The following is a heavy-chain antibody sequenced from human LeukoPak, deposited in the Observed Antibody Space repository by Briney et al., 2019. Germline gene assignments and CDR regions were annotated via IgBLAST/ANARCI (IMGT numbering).Heavy chain of an antibody. CDR2: IYPGDSDT. CDR3: ARPRVSGYDPHPYFDY. J-gene: IGHJ4*02. D-gene: IGHD5-12*01. Sequence: GESLKISCKGSGYSFTSYWISWVRQMPGKGLEWMGIIYPGDSDTRYSPSFQGQVTISADKSISTAYLQWSSLKASDTAMYYCARPRVSGYDPHPYFDYWGQGTLVTVSS. CDR1: GYSFTSYW. V-gene: IGHV5-51*01.